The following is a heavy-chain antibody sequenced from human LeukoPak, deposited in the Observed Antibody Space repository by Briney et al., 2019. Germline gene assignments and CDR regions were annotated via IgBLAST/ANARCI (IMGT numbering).Heavy chain of an antibody. CDR2: ISGSGGST. J-gene: IGHJ5*02. Sequence: GGSLRLSCVASGFTFSSYAMSWVRQAPGKGLVWVSAISGSGGSTYYADSVKGRFTISRDNSKNTLYLQMNSLRAEDTAVYYCAKVSIDFWSEGWFDPRGQGTLVTVSS. CDR1: GFTFSSYA. D-gene: IGHD3-3*01. CDR3: AKVSIDFWSEGWFDP. V-gene: IGHV3-23*01.